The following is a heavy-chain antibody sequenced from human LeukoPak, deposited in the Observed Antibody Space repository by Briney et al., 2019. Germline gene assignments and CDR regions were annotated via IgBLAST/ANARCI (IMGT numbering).Heavy chain of an antibody. Sequence: GGSLRLSCAASGFTFSSYGMHWVRQAPGKGLEWVAVISYDGSNKYYADSVKGRFTISRDNSKNTLYLQMNSLRAEDTAVYYCAKDILIAAAQWDGMDVWAKGPRSPSP. CDR1: GFTFSSYG. D-gene: IGHD6-13*01. CDR2: ISYDGSNK. CDR3: AKDILIAAAQWDGMDV. V-gene: IGHV3-30*18. J-gene: IGHJ6*02.